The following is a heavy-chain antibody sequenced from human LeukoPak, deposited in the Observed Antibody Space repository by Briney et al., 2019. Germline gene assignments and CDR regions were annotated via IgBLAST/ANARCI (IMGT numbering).Heavy chain of an antibody. J-gene: IGHJ4*02. CDR3: TRERGSSRWYDY. CDR1: GGSISSYY. V-gene: IGHV4-59*01. CDR2: IYYNGRTNY. D-gene: IGHD6-13*01. Sequence: SETLSPTCTVSGGSISSYYWSWVRQPPGKGLEWIGYIYYNGRTNYNYNPSLKSRLTMSVDTSKNQVALKVNSVTAADTAVYYCTRERGSSRWYDYWGQGILVTVSS.